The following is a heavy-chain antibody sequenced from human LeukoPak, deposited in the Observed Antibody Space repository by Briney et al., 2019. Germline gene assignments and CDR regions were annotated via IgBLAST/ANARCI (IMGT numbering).Heavy chain of an antibody. V-gene: IGHV3-23*01. CDR1: GFTFSSYA. D-gene: IGHD2-8*01. J-gene: IGHJ5*02. CDR3: ARGDVSGFDP. Sequence: SGGSLRLSCAASGFTFSSYAMSWVRQAPGKGLEWVSAISGSGGSTYYADSVKGRFTISRDNAKNSLYLQMNSLRAEDTAVYYCARGDVSGFDPWGQGTLVTVSS. CDR2: ISGSGGST.